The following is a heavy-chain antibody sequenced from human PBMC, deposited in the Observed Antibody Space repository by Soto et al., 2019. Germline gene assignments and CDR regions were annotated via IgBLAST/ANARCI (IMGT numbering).Heavy chain of an antibody. CDR3: ARDCTGCPLGYYGMDV. CDR2: ISSSSSTI. Sequence: PGGSLRLSCAASGFTFSSYSMNWVRQAPGKGLEWVSYISSSSSTIYYADSVKGRFTISRDNAKNSLYLQMNSPRDEDTAVYYCARDCTGCPLGYYGMDVWGQGTTVTVSS. V-gene: IGHV3-48*02. CDR1: GFTFSSYS. J-gene: IGHJ6*02. D-gene: IGHD2-2*01.